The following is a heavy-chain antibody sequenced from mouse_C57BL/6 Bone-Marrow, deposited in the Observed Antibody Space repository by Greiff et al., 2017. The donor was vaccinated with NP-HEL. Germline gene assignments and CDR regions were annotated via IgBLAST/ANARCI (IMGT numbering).Heavy chain of an antibody. CDR3: ARSSGYLWFAY. CDR2: ISSGSSTI. D-gene: IGHD3-2*02. J-gene: IGHJ3*01. V-gene: IGHV5-17*01. Sequence: DVKLVESGGGLVKPGGSLKLSCAASGFTFSDYGMHWVRQAPEKGLEWVAYISSGSSTIYYADTVKGRFTISRDNAKNTLFLQMTSLRSEDTAMYYCARSSGYLWFAYWGQGTLVTVSA. CDR1: GFTFSDYG.